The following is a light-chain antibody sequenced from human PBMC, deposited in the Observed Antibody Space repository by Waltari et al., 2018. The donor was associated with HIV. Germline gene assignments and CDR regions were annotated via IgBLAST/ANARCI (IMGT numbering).Light chain of an antibody. CDR2: DND. CDR3: GTRDSSLTEDWV. J-gene: IGLJ3*02. CDR1: SSNIGNNY. Sequence: QSVLTQPPSVSAAPGQSVTISCSGSSSNIGNNYVSWYQQLPGTAPKLLIYDNDKPPSGISDRFSGSKSATSATLAISGLRTGDEAHYYCGTRDSSLTEDWVFGGGTKLNVL. V-gene: IGLV1-51*01.